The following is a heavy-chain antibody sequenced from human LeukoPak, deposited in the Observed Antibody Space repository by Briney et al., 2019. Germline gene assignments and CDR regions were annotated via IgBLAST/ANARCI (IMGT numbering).Heavy chain of an antibody. V-gene: IGHV4-59*08. D-gene: IGHD6-19*01. Sequence: SETLSLTCTVSGGSISSYYWSWIRQPPGKGLEWIGYIYYSGSTYYNPSLKSRVTISVDTSKNQFSLKLSSVTAADTAVYYCARLKAVAGTLNWFDPWGQGTLVTVSS. CDR1: GGSISSYY. CDR3: ARLKAVAGTLNWFDP. CDR2: IYYSGST. J-gene: IGHJ5*02.